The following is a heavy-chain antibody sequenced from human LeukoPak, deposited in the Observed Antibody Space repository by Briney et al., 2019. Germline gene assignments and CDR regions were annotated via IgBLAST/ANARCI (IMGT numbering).Heavy chain of an antibody. J-gene: IGHJ3*02. CDR1: GFTFSSYE. CDR3: ATTGGANAFDI. CDR2: ISSSGSTI. V-gene: IGHV3-48*03. Sequence: PGGSLRLSCEASGFTFSSYEMNWVRQAPGKGLEWVSYISSSGSTIYYADSVRGRFTISRDNAKNSLYLQMNSLRAEDTAVYYCATTGGANAFDIWGQGTMVTVSS. D-gene: IGHD7-27*01.